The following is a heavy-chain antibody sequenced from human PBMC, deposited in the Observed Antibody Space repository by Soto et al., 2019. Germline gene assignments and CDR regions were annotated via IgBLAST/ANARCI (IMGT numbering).Heavy chain of an antibody. CDR1: GFTFSSYA. V-gene: IGHV3-23*01. J-gene: IGHJ6*03. Sequence: EVQLLESGGGLVQPGGSLRLSCAASGFTFSSYAMSWVRQAPGKGLEWVSAISGSGGSTYYADSVKGRFTISRDNSKNTLYLQMNSLRAEDTAVYYCANTRVLSYYYYYMDVWGKGTTVTVSS. CDR3: ANTRVLSYYYYYMDV. CDR2: ISGSGGST.